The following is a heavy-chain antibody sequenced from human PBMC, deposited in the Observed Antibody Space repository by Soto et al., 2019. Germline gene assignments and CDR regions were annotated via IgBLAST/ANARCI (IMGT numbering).Heavy chain of an antibody. CDR1: GGSITIDSYF. J-gene: IGHJ4*02. CDR2: ISYSGNT. V-gene: IGHV4-39*01. Sequence: SETLSLTCSVSGGSITIDSYFWGWIRQSPEKGLEWIASISYSGNTYYNPTLKSRVSISVDTSKSHFSLRLSSVTAADAAVYYCVRFWPPPDYNILTIYTDAFAYWGQGTLVTVSS. D-gene: IGHD3-9*01. CDR3: VRFWPPPDYNILTIYTDAFAY.